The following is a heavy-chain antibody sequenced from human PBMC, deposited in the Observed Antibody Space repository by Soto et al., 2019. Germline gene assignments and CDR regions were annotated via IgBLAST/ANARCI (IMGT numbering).Heavy chain of an antibody. J-gene: IGHJ4*02. D-gene: IGHD2-21*01. CDR2: IFHTGAT. V-gene: IGHV4-39*01. CDR3: ARRRIVPTTNFDY. Sequence: SETLSLTCTVGDDSISSSSFYWGWIRQPPGKGLEWIGHIFHTGATYQNPTLKSRLRMSVDTSKNQFSLNLSSVTATDTAVYYCARRRIVPTTNFDYWGQGTLVTVSS. CDR1: DDSISSSSFY.